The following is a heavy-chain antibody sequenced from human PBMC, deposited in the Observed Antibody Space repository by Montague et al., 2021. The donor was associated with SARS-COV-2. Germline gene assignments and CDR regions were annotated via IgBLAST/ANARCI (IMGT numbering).Heavy chain of an antibody. CDR1: GGSIKNYY. V-gene: IGHV4-59*01. D-gene: IGHD4-23*01. CDR3: ARGGGWKRHFDY. Sequence: SETLSLTCNVSGGSIKNYYWSWIRQSPGRGLEWIGYIYYTGSTTRNPSLDSRVTISLDTSRDLVSLELRSLTAADTAVYYCARGGGWKRHFDYWGQGTLVAVSS. CDR2: IYYTGST. J-gene: IGHJ4*02.